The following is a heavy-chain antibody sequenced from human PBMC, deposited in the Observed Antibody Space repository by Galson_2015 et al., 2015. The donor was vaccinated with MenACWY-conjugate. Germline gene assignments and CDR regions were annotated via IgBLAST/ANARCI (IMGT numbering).Heavy chain of an antibody. CDR3: ARDRVTGYNGYEPACFDD. D-gene: IGHD5-12*01. J-gene: IGHJ4*02. CDR1: GFIINNNY. CDR2: IYANGAT. V-gene: IGHV3-66*03. Sequence: SLRLSCAASGFIINNNYMSWVRQAPGKGLEWVSLIYANGATYYADSVTGRFTISRDISKNTLYLQMNSLRPEDTAVYYCARDRVTGYNGYEPACFDDWGQGTLVIVSS.